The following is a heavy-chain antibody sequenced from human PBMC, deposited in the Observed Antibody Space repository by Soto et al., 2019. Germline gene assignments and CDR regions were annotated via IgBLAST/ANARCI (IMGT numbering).Heavy chain of an antibody. D-gene: IGHD2-15*01. CDR3: ARDPGAASFDF. V-gene: IGHV1-18*01. J-gene: IGHJ4*02. CDR1: GYTFTTYD. Sequence: EASVKVSVKASGYTFTTYDINCVLQATGQGLEWMGWINTSNDNKLYAQKLQGRLTLTTDTSTSTAYMDLTTLRSDDTAVYFCARDPGAASFDFWAQGTLVTVSS. CDR2: INTSNDNK.